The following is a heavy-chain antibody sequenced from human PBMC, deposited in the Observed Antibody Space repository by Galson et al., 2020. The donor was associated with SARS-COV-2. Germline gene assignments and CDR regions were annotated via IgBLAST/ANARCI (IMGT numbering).Heavy chain of an antibody. CDR1: GGSISSGGYY. CDR3: ARAGCSGGGCYLGY. J-gene: IGHJ4*02. V-gene: IGHV4-31*03. D-gene: IGHD2-15*01. Sequence: SETLSLTCTVSGGSISSGGYYWSWIRQHPGKGLEWIGYIYYSGSTYYNPSLKSRVTISVDTSKNQFSLKLSSVTAADTAVYYCARAGCSGGGCYLGYWGQGTWVPVS. CDR2: IYYSGST.